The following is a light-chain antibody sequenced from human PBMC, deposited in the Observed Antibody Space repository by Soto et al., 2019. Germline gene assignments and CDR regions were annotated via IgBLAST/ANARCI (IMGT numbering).Light chain of an antibody. CDR2: KAS. CDR1: QSISSW. Sequence: DIQMTQSPSTLSASVGDRVTITCRASQSISSWLAWYQQKPGKAPKLLIYKASSLESGVPSRFSGSGSGTEFTRTISSLQPDDFATDDCQQYNSYSRTCGQGTKVDIK. J-gene: IGKJ1*01. V-gene: IGKV1-5*03. CDR3: QQYNSYSRT.